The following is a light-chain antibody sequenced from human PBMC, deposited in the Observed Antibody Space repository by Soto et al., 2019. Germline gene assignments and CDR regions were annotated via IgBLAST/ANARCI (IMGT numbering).Light chain of an antibody. Sequence: EVLMRQSPATLSVSTGEDTTLSCRASQGIGDTLAWYQHKPGQTPRLLIYDTSTRATGVPTRFSGSRAGAAFTLTITSLQSEDFAVYYCQPDNNCPPAFGGGTKVDIK. CDR3: QPDNNCPPA. V-gene: IGKV3-15*01. J-gene: IGKJ4*01. CDR2: DTS. CDR1: QGIGDT.